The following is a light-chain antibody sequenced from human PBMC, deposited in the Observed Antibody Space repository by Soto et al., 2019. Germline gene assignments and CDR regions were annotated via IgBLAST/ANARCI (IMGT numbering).Light chain of an antibody. J-gene: IGKJ1*01. CDR2: AAS. Sequence: DIQMTQSPSTLSASVGDRVTITCRVSQSISTYLNWYQQKVGRAPTLLIYAASSLQSGVPSRFSGGGSGTDFTLTISSLQPEDFAMYFCQQCYSSPRTFGQGTKVEIK. CDR1: QSISTY. CDR3: QQCYSSPRT. V-gene: IGKV1-39*01.